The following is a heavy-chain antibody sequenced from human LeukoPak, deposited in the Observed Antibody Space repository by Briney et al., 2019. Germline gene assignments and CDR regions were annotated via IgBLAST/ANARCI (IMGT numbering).Heavy chain of an antibody. Sequence: SETLSLTCTVSGGSVSSNSNYWRWIRQPPGKALEWIGYHTYFGSASYNPSLKSRVTISVDTSKNQFSLKLSSVTAADTAVYYCARDNSGYDYGEAKNYYYGMDVWGQGTTVTVSS. V-gene: IGHV4-61*01. CDR3: ARDNSGYDYGEAKNYYYGMDV. J-gene: IGHJ6*02. CDR1: GGSVSSNSNY. D-gene: IGHD5-12*01. CDR2: HTYFGSA.